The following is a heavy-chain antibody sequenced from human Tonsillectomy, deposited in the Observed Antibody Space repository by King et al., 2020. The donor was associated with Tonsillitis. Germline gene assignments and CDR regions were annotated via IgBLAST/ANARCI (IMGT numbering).Heavy chain of an antibody. Sequence: VQLQESGPGLVKPSETLSLTCTVSGGSISSYYWSWIRQPPGTGLEWIGYIYYRVSTNYNPSLKSRVTMSVDTSKNQFSLKLSSVTAADTAVYYCARAGDYYDSSGYYGSYYFDYWGQGTLVTVSS. CDR3: ARAGDYYDSSGYYGSYYFDY. CDR2: IYYRVST. V-gene: IGHV4-59*01. D-gene: IGHD3-22*01. J-gene: IGHJ4*02. CDR1: GGSISSYY.